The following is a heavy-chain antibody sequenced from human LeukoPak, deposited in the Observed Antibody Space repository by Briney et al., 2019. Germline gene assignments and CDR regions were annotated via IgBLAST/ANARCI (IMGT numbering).Heavy chain of an antibody. CDR2: IYYSGST. D-gene: IGHD6-6*01. Sequence: PPETLSLTCTVSGGSISSYYWSWIRQPPGKGLEWIGYIYYSGSTNYNPSLKSRVTISVDTSKNQFSLKLSSVTAADTAVYYCARVPASSSSRYYYYGMDVWGQGTTVTVSS. CDR3: ARVPASSSSRYYYYGMDV. J-gene: IGHJ6*02. CDR1: GGSISSYY. V-gene: IGHV4-59*01.